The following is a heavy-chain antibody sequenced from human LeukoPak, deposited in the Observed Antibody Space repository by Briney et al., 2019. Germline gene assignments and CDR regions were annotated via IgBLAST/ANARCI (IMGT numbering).Heavy chain of an antibody. J-gene: IGHJ4*02. Sequence: SETLSLTCAVYGGSFSGYYWSWIRQPPGKGLEWIGEINHSGSTNCNPSLKSRVTISVDTSKNQFSLKLSSVTAADTAVYYCARAPQYSSSYNDYWGQGTLVTVSS. CDR3: ARAPQYSSSYNDY. V-gene: IGHV4-34*01. D-gene: IGHD6-6*01. CDR2: INHSGST. CDR1: GGSFSGYY.